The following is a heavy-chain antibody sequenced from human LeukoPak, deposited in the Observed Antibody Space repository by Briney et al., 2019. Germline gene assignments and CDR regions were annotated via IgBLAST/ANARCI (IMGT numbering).Heavy chain of an antibody. D-gene: IGHD4-17*01. CDR2: MNHSGST. J-gene: IGHJ5*02. V-gene: IGHV4-34*01. CDR3: ARRMDYGDYLNWFDP. Sequence: PSETLSLTCAVYGGSFSGYYWSWIRQPPGKGLEWIGEMNHSGSTNYNPSHKSRVTISVDTSKNQFSLKLSSVTAADTAVYYCARRMDYGDYLNWFDPWGQGTLVTVSS. CDR1: GGSFSGYY.